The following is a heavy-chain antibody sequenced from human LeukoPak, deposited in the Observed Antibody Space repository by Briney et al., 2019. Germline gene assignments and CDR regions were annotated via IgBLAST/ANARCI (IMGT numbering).Heavy chain of an antibody. V-gene: IGHV4-39*07. D-gene: IGHD3-22*01. CDR3: ARAEYYDSSGYCNPFDY. J-gene: IGHJ4*02. CDR1: GDSISSTNYY. CDR2: INHSGST. Sequence: SETLSLTCTVSGDSISSTNYYWGWIRQPPGKGLEWIGEINHSGSTNYNPSLKSRVTISVDTSKNQFSLKLSSVTAADTAVYYCARAEYYDSSGYCNPFDYWGQGTLVTVSS.